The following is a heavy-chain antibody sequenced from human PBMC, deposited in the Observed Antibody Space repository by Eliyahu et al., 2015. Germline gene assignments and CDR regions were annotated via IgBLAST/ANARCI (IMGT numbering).Heavy chain of an antibody. CDR3: ARDWGATFDY. CDR1: GFTFSXXG. CDR2: IWYDGSNK. Sequence: QVQLVESGGGVVQPGRSLRXXCAAXGFTFSXXGMHWVRQAPGKGLEWVAVIWYDGSNKYYADSVKGRFTISRDNSKNTLYLQMNSLRAEDTAVYYCARDWGATFDYWGQGTLVTVSS. J-gene: IGHJ4*02. D-gene: IGHD3-16*01. V-gene: IGHV3-33*01.